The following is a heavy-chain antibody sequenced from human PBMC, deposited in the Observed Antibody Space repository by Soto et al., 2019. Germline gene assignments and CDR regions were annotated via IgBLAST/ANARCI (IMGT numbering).Heavy chain of an antibody. D-gene: IGHD2-21*02. V-gene: IGHV5-10-1*01. Sequence: GESLKISCKGSGYSFTSYWISWVRQMPGKGLEWVGRIDPSDSYTNYSPSFQGHVTISADKSISTAYLQWSSLKASDTAMYYCARIRFSGGNSAGGMDVWGQGTTVTVSS. CDR1: GYSFTSYW. CDR2: IDPSDSYT. CDR3: ARIRFSGGNSAGGMDV. J-gene: IGHJ6*02.